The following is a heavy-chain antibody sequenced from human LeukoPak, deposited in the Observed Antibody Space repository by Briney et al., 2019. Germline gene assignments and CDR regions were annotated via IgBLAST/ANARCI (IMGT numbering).Heavy chain of an antibody. CDR2: ISGSGGGT. D-gene: IGHD2-2*01. V-gene: IGHV3-23*01. Sequence: PGGSLRLSCEVSGFRFRDYAMTWVRQAPGKGLEWVSSISGSGGGTLHADSVKGRFTISRDNSKDTLYLQMNSLRAEDTAVYYCAKGYRYQLLGTFDSWGQGKLVTVSS. J-gene: IGHJ5*01. CDR3: AKGYRYQLLGTFDS. CDR1: GFRFRDYA.